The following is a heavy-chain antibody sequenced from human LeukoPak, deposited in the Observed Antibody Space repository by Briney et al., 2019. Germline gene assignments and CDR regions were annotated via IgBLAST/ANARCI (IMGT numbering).Heavy chain of an antibody. CDR2: ITSSSSYI. Sequence: GGSLRLSCAASGFTFSSYGMSWVRQAPGKGLEWVSSITSSSSYIYSPDSLKGRFTISRDNAKNSLYLQMNYLRGEDTAVYYCAGGATSGRYHFDYWGQGTLVTVSS. CDR1: GFTFSSYG. D-gene: IGHD1-14*01. V-gene: IGHV3-21*01. J-gene: IGHJ4*02. CDR3: AGGATSGRYHFDY.